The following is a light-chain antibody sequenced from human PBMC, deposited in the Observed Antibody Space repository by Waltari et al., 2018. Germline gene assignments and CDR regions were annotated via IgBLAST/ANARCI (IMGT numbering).Light chain of an antibody. CDR1: QSVSSN. CDR2: GAS. V-gene: IGKV3-15*01. CDR3: QQSYHTPWT. J-gene: IGKJ1*01. Sequence: EIVMTQSPATLSVSPGERATLSCRASQSVSSNLAWYQQKPGQAPRLLIYGASTRATGIPARFSGDGSGTDFTLTISSLQPDDFATYYCQQSYHTPWTFGQGTKVEIK.